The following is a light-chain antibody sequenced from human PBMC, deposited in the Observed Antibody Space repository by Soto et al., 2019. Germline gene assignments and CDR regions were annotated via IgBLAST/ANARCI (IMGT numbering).Light chain of an antibody. CDR3: QQYGNSPLFS. Sequence: EIVLTQSPGTLSLSPGERATLSCRASQSVTSTYLAWYQQKPGQAPILLIYGASSRPTGIPDRFSGSGSGTDFTITSNRPEPEDSALYYCQQYGNSPLFSFGPGTKVDIK. J-gene: IGKJ3*01. V-gene: IGKV3-20*01. CDR2: GAS. CDR1: QSVTSTY.